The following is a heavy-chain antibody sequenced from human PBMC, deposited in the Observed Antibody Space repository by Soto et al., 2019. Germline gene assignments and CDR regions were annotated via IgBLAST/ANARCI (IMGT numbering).Heavy chain of an antibody. V-gene: IGHV3-21*01. J-gene: IGHJ4*02. CDR1: GFTFSSYS. D-gene: IGHD2-21*02. CDR2: ISSSSSYI. CDR3: ARSLPGAYCGGDCYSGSYY. Sequence: GGSLRLSCAASGFTFSSYSMNWVRQAPGKGLEWVSSISSSSSYIYYADSVKGRFTISRDNAKNSLYLQMNSLRAEDTAVYYCARSLPGAYCGGDCYSGSYYWGQGTLVTVSS.